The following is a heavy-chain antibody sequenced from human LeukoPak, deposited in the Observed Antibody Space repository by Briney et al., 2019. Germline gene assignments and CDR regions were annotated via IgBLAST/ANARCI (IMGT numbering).Heavy chain of an antibody. CDR2: ISYDGSNK. J-gene: IGHJ6*04. V-gene: IGHV3-30*18. D-gene: IGHD3-10*01. CDR1: GFTFSSYG. CDR3: AKVIVAWDGSGSMLYYGMDV. Sequence: PGRSLRLSCAASGFTFSSYGMHWVRQAPGKGLEWVAVISYDGSNKYYADSVKGRFTISRDNSKNTLYPQMNSLRAEDTAVYYCAKVIVAWDGSGSMLYYGMDVWGKGTTVTVSS.